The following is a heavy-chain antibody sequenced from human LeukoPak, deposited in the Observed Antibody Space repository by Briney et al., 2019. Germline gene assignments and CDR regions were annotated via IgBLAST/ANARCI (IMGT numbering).Heavy chain of an antibody. V-gene: IGHV3-30*02. CDR2: IQNDWSDK. Sequence: GGSLRLSCAASGINFRSSGMHWVRQAPGKGLEWVTFIQNDWSDKSYAASVKGRFTISRDNSKNTVYLHMNSLRADDTALYYCAREGGRAAAGRFDYWGQGTLVTVSS. CDR1: GINFRSSG. D-gene: IGHD6-13*01. CDR3: AREGGRAAAGRFDY. J-gene: IGHJ4*02.